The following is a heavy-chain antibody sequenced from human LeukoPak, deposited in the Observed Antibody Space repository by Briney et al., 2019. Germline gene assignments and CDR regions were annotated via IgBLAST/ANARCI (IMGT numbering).Heavy chain of an antibody. J-gene: IGHJ3*02. D-gene: IGHD3-10*01. CDR1: GYTFSDYA. CDR2: INAGNGDT. Sequence: ASVKVSCKASGYTFSDYAMHWVRQAPGQRLEWMGWINAGNGDTKYSQKFQGRVTITWDTSANTVHMELSSLRSEDTAVYYCARAMGRGVDAFDIWGQGTMVTVSS. V-gene: IGHV1-3*01. CDR3: ARAMGRGVDAFDI.